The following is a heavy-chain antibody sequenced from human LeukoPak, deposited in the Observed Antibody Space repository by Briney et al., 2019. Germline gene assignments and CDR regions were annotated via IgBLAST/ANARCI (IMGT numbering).Heavy chain of an antibody. Sequence: ASVKVSCKASGYTFTGYHMHWVRQAPGQGLEWMGWINPNSGGTNYAQTFLGRVTLTRDTSISTAYMELSSLRSEDTAVYYCARGPDYDLLTGYPDYYYYSMDVWGKGTTVTVSS. V-gene: IGHV1-2*02. J-gene: IGHJ6*03. CDR1: GYTFTGYH. CDR2: INPNSGGT. CDR3: ARGPDYDLLTGYPDYYYYSMDV. D-gene: IGHD3-9*01.